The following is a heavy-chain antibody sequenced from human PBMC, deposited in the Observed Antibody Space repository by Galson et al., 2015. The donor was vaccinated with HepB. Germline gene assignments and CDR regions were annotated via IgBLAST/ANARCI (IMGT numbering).Heavy chain of an antibody. CDR1: GYTFTGYY. CDR3: ARAFEGHTTPHSNYWSYLRYGMDV. Sequence: SVKVSCKASGYTFTGYYMHWVRQAPGQGLEWMGWINPNSGGTNYAQRFQGWVTMTRDTSISTAYMELSRLRSDDTAVYYCARAFEGHTTPHSNYWSYLRYGMDVWGQGTTATVSS. J-gene: IGHJ6*02. D-gene: IGHD4-11*01. CDR2: INPNSGGT. V-gene: IGHV1-2*04.